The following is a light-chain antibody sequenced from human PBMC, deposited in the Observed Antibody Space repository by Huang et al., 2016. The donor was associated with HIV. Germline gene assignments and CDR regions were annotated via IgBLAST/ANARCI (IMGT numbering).Light chain of an antibody. CDR2: GAS. CDR3: QQYNTYPYT. Sequence: DIQMTQSPSSLSASVGATVTITCRESQGISNSLGWFQQKPGKAPKSLIYGASSLQTGVPTKFSGSASGTEFTLTISSLQPEDSATYYCQQYNTYPYTFGQGTKLEI. CDR1: QGISNS. J-gene: IGKJ2*01. V-gene: IGKV1-16*02.